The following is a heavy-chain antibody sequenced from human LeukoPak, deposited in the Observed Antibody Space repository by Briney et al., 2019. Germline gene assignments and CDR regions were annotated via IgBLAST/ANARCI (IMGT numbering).Heavy chain of an antibody. Sequence: GASVKVSCKASGYTFTGYYMHWVRQAPGQGLEWMGWINPNSGGTNYAQKFQGRVTMTRDMSTSTVYMELSSLRSEDTAVYYCARGVTLGITIFGVVIPYDAFDIWGQGTMVTVSS. D-gene: IGHD3-3*01. J-gene: IGHJ3*02. CDR3: ARGVTLGITIFGVVIPYDAFDI. V-gene: IGHV1-2*02. CDR1: GYTFTGYY. CDR2: INPNSGGT.